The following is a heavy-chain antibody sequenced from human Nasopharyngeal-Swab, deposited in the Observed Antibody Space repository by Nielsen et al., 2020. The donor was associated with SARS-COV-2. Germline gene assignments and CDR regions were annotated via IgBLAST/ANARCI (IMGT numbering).Heavy chain of an antibody. J-gene: IGHJ6*02. D-gene: IGHD6-19*01. CDR3: ARDIPSRIAVAGTYYYYGMDV. CDR1: GFSFSTYW. V-gene: IGHV3-74*03. Sequence: GGSLRLSCAASGFSFSTYWMHWVRHTPGKGLVWVSRLKTDGSDTMYADSVKGRFTISRDNAKNSLYLQMNSLRAEDTAVYYCARDIPSRIAVAGTYYYYGMDVWGQGTTVTVSS. CDR2: LKTDGSDT.